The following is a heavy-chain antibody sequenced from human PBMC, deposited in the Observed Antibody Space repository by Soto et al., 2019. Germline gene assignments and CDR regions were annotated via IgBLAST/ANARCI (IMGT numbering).Heavy chain of an antibody. D-gene: IGHD7-27*01. Sequence: QITLEESGPTLVKPTQTLTLTCTFSGFSLTANGVAVGWFRQPPGKALEWLALIYWDDDVRYSPSLRSRLTITKDTSKTQVVLTMTNIDPMDAGTYYCAHRPVPNGAGFDTWGQGTLVTVSS. CDR3: AHRPVPNGAGFDT. CDR2: IYWDDDV. CDR1: GFSLTANGVA. J-gene: IGHJ5*02. V-gene: IGHV2-5*02.